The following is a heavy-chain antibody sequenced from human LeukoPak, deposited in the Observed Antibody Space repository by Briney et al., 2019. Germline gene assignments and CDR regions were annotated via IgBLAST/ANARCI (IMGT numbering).Heavy chain of an antibody. V-gene: IGHV1-18*01. CDR3: AREPLWPLQYMDV. CDR2: ISAYNGDT. Sequence: VASVKVSCKASGYTFTSYGISWVRQAPGQGLEWMRWISAYNGDTNYAQNLQGRVTVTTDTSTTTAYMELRSLTSDDTAVYYCAREPLWPLQYMDVWGKGTTVTVSS. CDR1: GYTFTSYG. J-gene: IGHJ6*03.